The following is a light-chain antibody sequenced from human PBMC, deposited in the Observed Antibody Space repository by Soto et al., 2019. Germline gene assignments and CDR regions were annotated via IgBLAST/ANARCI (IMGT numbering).Light chain of an antibody. V-gene: IGKV3-11*01. J-gene: IGKJ4*01. CDR1: QSVSSY. Sequence: EIVLTQSPATLSLSPGERATRACRASQSVSSYLAWYQQKPGQAPRLLIYDASNRATGIPARFSGSGSGTDFTLTISSLEPEDFAVYYCQQRSNSVLTFGGGTKVEIK. CDR3: QQRSNSVLT. CDR2: DAS.